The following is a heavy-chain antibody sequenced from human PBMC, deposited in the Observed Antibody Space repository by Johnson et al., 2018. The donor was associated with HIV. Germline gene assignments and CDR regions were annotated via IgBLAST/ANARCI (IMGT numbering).Heavy chain of an antibody. CDR3: ARPLSSGLGFDAFDI. CDR2: LSYDGSNK. J-gene: IGHJ3*02. D-gene: IGHD3-22*01. Sequence: VQLVESGGDVVQPGRSLRPSCTASGFTFSSYALHWVRQAPGKGLEWVAVLSYDGSNKFYADSVKGRFTISRDNSKNTLYLQMNNLRTEDTAVFYCARPLSSGLGFDAFDIWGQGTMVTVSS. V-gene: IGHV3-30*14. CDR1: GFTFSSYA.